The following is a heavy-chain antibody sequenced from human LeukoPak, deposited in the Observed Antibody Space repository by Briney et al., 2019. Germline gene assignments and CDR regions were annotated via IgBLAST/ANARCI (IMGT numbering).Heavy chain of an antibody. D-gene: IGHD3-10*01. J-gene: IGHJ5*02. CDR3: ARGGYYGSGNDFRFDP. CDR1: GGSFSAYY. V-gene: IGHV4-59*01. Sequence: SETLSLTCAVYGGSFSAYYWSWIRQSPGKALEWIGYIYYSGSTNYKPSLKSRVTISVDTSKNQFSLKLSSVTAADTAVYYCARGGYYGSGNDFRFDPWGQGTLVTVSS. CDR2: IYYSGST.